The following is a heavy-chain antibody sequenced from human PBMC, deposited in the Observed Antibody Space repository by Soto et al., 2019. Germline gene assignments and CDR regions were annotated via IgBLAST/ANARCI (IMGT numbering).Heavy chain of an antibody. D-gene: IGHD3-10*01. CDR1: GGSFSGYY. Sequence: SETLSLTCAVYGGSFSGYYWSWIRQPPGQGLEWIGEINHSGSTNYNPSLKSRVTISVDTSKNQFSLKLSSVTAADTAVYYCARGLNSPAVRGVIIAYNYYYYMDVWGKGTTVTVSS. CDR2: INHSGST. J-gene: IGHJ6*03. CDR3: ARGLNSPAVRGVIIAYNYYYYMDV. V-gene: IGHV4-34*01.